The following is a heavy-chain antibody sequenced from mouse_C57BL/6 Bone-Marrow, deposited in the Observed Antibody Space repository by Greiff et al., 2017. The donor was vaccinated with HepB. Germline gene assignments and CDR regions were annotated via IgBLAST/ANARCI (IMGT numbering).Heavy chain of an antibody. CDR1: GYTFTSYW. J-gene: IGHJ3*01. V-gene: IGHV1-55*01. CDR3: ARKGTAQAGPEIAY. D-gene: IGHD3-2*02. Sequence: QVQLQQPGAELVKPGASVKMSCKASGYTFTSYWITWVKQRPGQGLEWIGDIYPGSGSTNYNEKFKSKATLTVDTSSSTAYMQLSSLTSEDSAVYYCARKGTAQAGPEIAYWGQGTLFTVSA. CDR2: IYPGSGST.